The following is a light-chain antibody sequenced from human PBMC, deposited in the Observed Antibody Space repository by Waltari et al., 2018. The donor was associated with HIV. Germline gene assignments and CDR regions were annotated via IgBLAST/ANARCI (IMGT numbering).Light chain of an antibody. V-gene: IGLV1-40*01. J-gene: IGLJ2*01. CDR1: SSNIGAGYD. CDR2: GDT. CDR3: QSFDSSLSSSVV. Sequence: HSVLTQAPSVSGAPGQRVTISCSGSSSNIGAGYDVHWYQQRPGTAPKLLIYGDTNRPSGVPDRFSGSKPGTSASLVITGLQPEDEADYYCQSFDSSLSSSVVFGGGTKLTVL.